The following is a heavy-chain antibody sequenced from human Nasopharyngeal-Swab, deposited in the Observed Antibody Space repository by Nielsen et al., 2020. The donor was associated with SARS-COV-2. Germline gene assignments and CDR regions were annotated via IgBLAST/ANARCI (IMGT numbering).Heavy chain of an antibody. D-gene: IGHD4-23*01. CDR1: GFTFSSYA. CDR3: ATGSTTVVTPEYYYYMDV. Sequence: GGSLTLSCAASGFTFSSYAMHWVRQAPGKGLEWLAVISYDGSNKYYADSVKGRFTISRDKSKNTLYLQMNSLRAEDTAVYYCATGSTTVVTPEYYYYMDVWGKGTTVTVSS. V-gene: IGHV3-30*04. CDR2: ISYDGSNK. J-gene: IGHJ6*03.